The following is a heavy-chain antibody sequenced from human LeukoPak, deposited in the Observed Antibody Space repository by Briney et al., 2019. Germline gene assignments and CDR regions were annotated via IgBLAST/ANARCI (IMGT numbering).Heavy chain of an antibody. D-gene: IGHD5-24*01. J-gene: IGHJ4*02. CDR1: GGSISSYY. V-gene: IGHV4-59*08. CDR3: ARHAVRDGYNRHNDY. Sequence: SETLSLTCTVSGGSISSYYRSWIRQPPGKGLEWIGYIYYSGSTNYNPSLKSRVTISVDTSKNQFSLKLSSVTAADTAMYYCARHAVRDGYNRHNDYWGQGTLVTVSS. CDR2: IYYSGST.